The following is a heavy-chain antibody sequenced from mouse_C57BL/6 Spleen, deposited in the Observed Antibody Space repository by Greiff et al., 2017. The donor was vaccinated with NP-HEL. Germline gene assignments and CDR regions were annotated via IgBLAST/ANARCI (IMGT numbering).Heavy chain of an antibody. V-gene: IGHV1-19*01. Sequence: EVQLQQSGPVLVKPGASVQMSCKASGYTFTDYYMNWVKQSHGKSLEWIGVINPYNGGTSYNQKFKGKATLTVDKSSSTAYMELNSLTSEDAAVYYCARGDYDAFAYWGQGTLVTVSA. D-gene: IGHD2-4*01. CDR3: ARGDYDAFAY. CDR1: GYTFTDYY. J-gene: IGHJ3*01. CDR2: INPYNGGT.